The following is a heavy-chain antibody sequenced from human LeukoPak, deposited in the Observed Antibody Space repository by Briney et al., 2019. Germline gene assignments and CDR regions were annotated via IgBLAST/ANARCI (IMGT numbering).Heavy chain of an antibody. CDR1: GFTLSSYT. D-gene: IGHD3-10*01. Sequence: GGSLRLSCAVSGFTLSSYTINWVRQAPGKGLEWVSSISSSGTYIYYADSVKGRFTISRDNAKNSLSLQMNSLRAEDTAVYYCARDSVLLWFGTFGGGAFDIWGQGTMVTVSS. V-gene: IGHV3-21*01. CDR2: ISSSGTYI. CDR3: ARDSVLLWFGTFGGGAFDI. J-gene: IGHJ3*02.